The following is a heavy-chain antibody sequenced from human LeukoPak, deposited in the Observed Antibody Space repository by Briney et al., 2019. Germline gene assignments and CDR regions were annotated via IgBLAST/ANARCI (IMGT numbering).Heavy chain of an antibody. J-gene: IGHJ4*02. Sequence: ASVKVSCKASGYTFTSYDINWVRQAPGQGLEWMGWMNPNSGNTGYAQKFQGRVTMTRNTSISTAYMELSSLRSEDTAVYYCARGLYYYDSSGRDYWGQGTLVTVSS. CDR3: ARGLYYYDSSGRDY. CDR1: GYTFTSYD. V-gene: IGHV1-8*01. D-gene: IGHD3-22*01. CDR2: MNPNSGNT.